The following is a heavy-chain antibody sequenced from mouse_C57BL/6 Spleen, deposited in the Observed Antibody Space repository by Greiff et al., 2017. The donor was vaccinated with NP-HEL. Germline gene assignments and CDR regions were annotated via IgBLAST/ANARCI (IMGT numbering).Heavy chain of an antibody. CDR3: TRDRGPTGAMDY. CDR1: GFTFSSYA. D-gene: IGHD3-3*01. Sequence: EVKVVESGEGLVKPGGSLKLSCAASGFTFSSYAMSWVRQTPEKRLEWVAYISSGGDYIYYADTVKGRFTISRENASNTLYLQMSSLKSEDTARYYCTRDRGPTGAMDYWGQGTSVTVSS. CDR2: ISSGGDYI. J-gene: IGHJ4*01. V-gene: IGHV5-9-1*02.